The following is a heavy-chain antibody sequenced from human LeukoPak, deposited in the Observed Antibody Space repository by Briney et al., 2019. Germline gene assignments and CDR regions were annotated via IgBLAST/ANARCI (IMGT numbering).Heavy chain of an antibody. CDR1: GFTFNTYT. V-gene: IGHV3-48*01. CDR2: ISGSSGII. J-gene: IGHJ4*02. D-gene: IGHD5-12*01. Sequence: GGSLRLSCAASGFTFNTYTMNWVRQAPGKGLEWVSYISGSSGIIDYADSVKGRFTISRDNSKNTLYLQMNSLRAEDTAVYYCAKGRGYSGYELDYWGQGTLVTVSS. CDR3: AKGRGYSGYELDY.